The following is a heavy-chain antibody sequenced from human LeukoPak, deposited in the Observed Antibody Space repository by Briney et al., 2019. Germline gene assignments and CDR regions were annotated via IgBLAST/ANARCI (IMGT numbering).Heavy chain of an antibody. CDR2: ITPIFGAP. CDR1: GGTFNRYS. Sequence: SVKVSCKASGGTFNRYSISWVRQAPGQGPQWMGAITPIFGAPNYAQRFQGRLKITADASTTTAYMELSRLTSDDTAVYYCARGPILRFLYWGQGTLVTVSS. J-gene: IGHJ4*02. D-gene: IGHD3-3*01. V-gene: IGHV1-69*13. CDR3: ARGPILRFLY.